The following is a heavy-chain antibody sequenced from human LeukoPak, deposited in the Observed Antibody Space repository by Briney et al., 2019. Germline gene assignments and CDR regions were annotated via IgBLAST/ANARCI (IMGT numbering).Heavy chain of an antibody. CDR2: INSDGSST. D-gene: IGHD3-9*01. J-gene: IGHJ4*02. Sequence: GGSLRLSCADSGFTFSSHWMHWVRQAPGKGLVWVSRINSDGSSTSYADSVKGRFTISRDNTKNTLYLQMNSLRAEDTAVYYCARVTELRYFDWLSQLYYFDYWGQGTLVTVSS. V-gene: IGHV3-74*01. CDR3: ARVTELRYFDWLSQLYYFDY. CDR1: GFTFSSHW.